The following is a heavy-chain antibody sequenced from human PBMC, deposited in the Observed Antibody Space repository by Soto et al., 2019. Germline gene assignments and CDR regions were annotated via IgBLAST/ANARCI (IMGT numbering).Heavy chain of an antibody. CDR3: ATSYGSGSRPFDN. J-gene: IGHJ5*02. D-gene: IGHD3-10*01. Sequence: QVQLVQSGAEVKKPGSSVRVSCKASGDTFNFYTIHWVRQAPGQGLEWLGRIIPMVGMSNYAQRFQGRVTMIADKPTSTVYMQLSSLRSEDTALYYCATSYGSGSRPFDNWGQGTRVSVSS. CDR1: GDTFNFYT. CDR2: IIPMVGMS. V-gene: IGHV1-69*02.